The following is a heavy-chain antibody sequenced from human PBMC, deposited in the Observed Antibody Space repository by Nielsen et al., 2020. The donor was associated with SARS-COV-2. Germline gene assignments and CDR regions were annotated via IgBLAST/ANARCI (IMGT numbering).Heavy chain of an antibody. J-gene: IGHJ4*02. D-gene: IGHD2-15*01. V-gene: IGHV1-46*01. CDR1: GFTFTSYY. CDR2: INTSGGST. Sequence: ASVQVSCKASGFTFTSYYMHWVRQAPGQGLEWMGIINTSGGSTSYAQKFQGRVTMTRDTSTSTVYMELSSLRSEDTAVYYCARESSCGGGNCHLDSWGQGSLVTVSS. CDR3: ARESSCGGGNCHLDS.